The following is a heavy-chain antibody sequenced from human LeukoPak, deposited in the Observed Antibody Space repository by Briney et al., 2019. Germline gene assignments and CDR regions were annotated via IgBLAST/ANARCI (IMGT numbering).Heavy chain of an antibody. J-gene: IGHJ5*02. CDR1: GDSVSGISFY. Sequence: SETLSLTCTVSGDSVSGISFYWSWIRQPPGKGLQYIGYIQYSGSTDYNPSLKSRVTISVDTSKNQFSLKLSSVTAADTAVYYCARLSVKGAGYSSGWNHWGQGTLVTVSS. V-gene: IGHV4-61*01. CDR2: IQYSGST. CDR3: ARLSVKGAGYSSGWNH. D-gene: IGHD6-19*01.